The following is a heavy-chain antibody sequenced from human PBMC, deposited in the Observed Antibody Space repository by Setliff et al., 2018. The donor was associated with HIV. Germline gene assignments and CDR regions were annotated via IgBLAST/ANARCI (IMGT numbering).Heavy chain of an antibody. J-gene: IGHJ1*01. CDR1: GVSVSSGGYY. V-gene: IGHV4-31*03. CDR2: VYYTGTT. Sequence: PSETLSLTCTVSGVSVSSGGYYWSWIRQHPGKGLEWIGYVYYTGTTYFNPSLKSRITISVDTSKNQFSLKLGFVTAADTAVYYCARGESTTWDPAEYFQHWGHGTLVTVSS. D-gene: IGHD2-2*01. CDR3: ARGESTTWDPAEYFQH.